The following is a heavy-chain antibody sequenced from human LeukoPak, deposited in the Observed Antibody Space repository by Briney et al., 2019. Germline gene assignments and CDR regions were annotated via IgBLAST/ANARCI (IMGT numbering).Heavy chain of an antibody. CDR3: ARDRGGMVRGVNNWFDP. Sequence: GGSLRLSCAASGFTFSSYWMSWVRQAPGKGLEWEANIKQDGSEKYYVDSVKGRFTISRDNAKNSLYLQMNSLRAEDTAVYYCARDRGGMVRGVNNWFDPWGQGTLVTVSS. CDR1: GFTFSSYW. CDR2: IKQDGSEK. V-gene: IGHV3-7*01. J-gene: IGHJ5*02. D-gene: IGHD3-10*01.